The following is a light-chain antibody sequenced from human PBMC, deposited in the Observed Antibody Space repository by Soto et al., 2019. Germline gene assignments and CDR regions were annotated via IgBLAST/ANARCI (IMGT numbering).Light chain of an antibody. CDR3: QQYNSYSRT. CDR2: DAS. CDR1: QSISSW. V-gene: IGKV1-5*01. J-gene: IGKJ1*01. Sequence: DIQMTQSPSTLSASVGDRVTITCRASQSISSWLAWYQQKPGKAPKLLIYDASILESGDPSRFSGSGSGTEFTLTISSLQPDDFATYYCQQYNSYSRTFGQGTKVEIK.